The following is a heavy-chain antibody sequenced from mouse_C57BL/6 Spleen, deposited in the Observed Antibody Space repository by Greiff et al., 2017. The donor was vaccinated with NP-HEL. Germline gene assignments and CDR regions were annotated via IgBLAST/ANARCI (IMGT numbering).Heavy chain of an antibody. CDR1: GYTFTDYY. V-gene: IGHV1-26*01. Sequence: EVQLQQSGPELVKPGASVKISCKASGYTFTDYYMNWVKQSHGKSLEWIGDINPNNGGTSYNQKFKGKATLTVDKSSSTAYMELRSLTSEDAAVYYCASSKLRTWFAYWGQGTLVTVSA. CDR2: INPNNGGT. D-gene: IGHD1-1*01. J-gene: IGHJ3*01. CDR3: ASSKLRTWFAY.